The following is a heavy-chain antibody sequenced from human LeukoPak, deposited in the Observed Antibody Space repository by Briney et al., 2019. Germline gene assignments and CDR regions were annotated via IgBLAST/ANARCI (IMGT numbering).Heavy chain of an antibody. CDR2: INPNSGGT. CDR3: ARARGNYDLYYYYMDV. V-gene: IGHV1-2*02. CDR1: GYTFTGNY. J-gene: IGHJ6*03. Sequence: ASVKVSCKASGYTFTGNYMHWVRQTPGQGGEWMGAINPNSGGTNYAQKFQGRVTMTRDTSISTAYMELSRLRSDDTAVYYCARARGNYDLYYYYMDVWGKGTTVTVSS. D-gene: IGHD1-7*01.